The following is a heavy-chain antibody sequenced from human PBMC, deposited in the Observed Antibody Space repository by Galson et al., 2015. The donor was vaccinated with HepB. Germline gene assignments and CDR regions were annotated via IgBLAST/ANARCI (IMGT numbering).Heavy chain of an antibody. V-gene: IGHV3-48*02. J-gene: IGHJ6*02. D-gene: IGHD2-2*01. CDR2: ISSSSSTI. CDR1: GFTFSSYS. CDR3: AREDIVVVPAAKMYYYYGMDV. Sequence: SLRLSCAASGFTFSSYSMNWVRQAPGKGLEWVSYISSSSSTIYYADSVKGRFTISRDNAKNSLYLQMNSLRDEDTAVYYCAREDIVVVPAAKMYYYYGMDVWGQGTTVTVSS.